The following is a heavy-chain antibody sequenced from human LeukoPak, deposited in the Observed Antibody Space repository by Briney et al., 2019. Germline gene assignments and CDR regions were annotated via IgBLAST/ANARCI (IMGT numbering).Heavy chain of an antibody. J-gene: IGHJ6*03. D-gene: IGHD6-13*01. CDR3: ATDSSSSPGRYYYYMDV. V-gene: IGHV1-69*10. CDR2: IIPILGIA. Sequence: SVKASCKASGGTFSSYAISWVRQAPGQGREWVGGIIPILGIANYEQKFQGRVTITADESTSTAYMELSSLRSEDTAVYYCATDSSSSPGRYYYYMDVWGKGTTVTVSS. CDR1: GGTFSSYA.